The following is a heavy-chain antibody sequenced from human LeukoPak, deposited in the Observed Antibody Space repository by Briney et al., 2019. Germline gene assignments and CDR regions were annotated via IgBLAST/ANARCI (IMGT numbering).Heavy chain of an antibody. CDR1: GFTFSSYG. D-gene: IGHD3-10*01. V-gene: IGHV3-23*01. J-gene: IGHJ4*02. CDR3: AKEYGSGSYYPY. CDR2: ISGSGGST. Sequence: GGTLRLSCAASGFTFSSYGMNWVRLAPGKGLEWVSAISGSGGSTYYADSVKGRFTISRDNSKDTLYLQMNSLRAEDTAVYYCAKEYGSGSYYPYWGQGTLVTVSS.